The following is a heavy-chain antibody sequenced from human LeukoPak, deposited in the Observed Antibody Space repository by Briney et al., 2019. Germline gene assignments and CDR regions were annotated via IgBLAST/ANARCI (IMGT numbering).Heavy chain of an antibody. V-gene: IGHV3-64*01. Sequence: GGSLRLSCAASGFTFSSYAMHWVRQAPGKGLEYVSAISSNGGSTYYANSVKGRFTISRDNSKNRLYLQMGSLRAEDMAVYYCARGESEWLLSEPYFDYWGQGTLVTVSS. J-gene: IGHJ4*02. CDR3: ARGESEWLLSEPYFDY. CDR1: GFTFSSYA. CDR2: ISSNGGST. D-gene: IGHD3-3*01.